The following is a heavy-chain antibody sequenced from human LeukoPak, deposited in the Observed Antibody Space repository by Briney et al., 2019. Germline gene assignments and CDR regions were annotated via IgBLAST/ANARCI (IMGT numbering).Heavy chain of an antibody. CDR3: VRYSFPPH. V-gene: IGHV3-48*02. D-gene: IGHD2-21*01. Sequence: GGSLRLSCAASGFPFNSYGINWVRQAPGKGLEWVSYISGSSSTIDYADSVKGRFTISRDNAKNSLSLAMNSLRDEDTAVYYCVRYSFPPHWGQGTLVTVSS. CDR2: ISGSSSTI. CDR1: GFPFNSYG. J-gene: IGHJ4*02.